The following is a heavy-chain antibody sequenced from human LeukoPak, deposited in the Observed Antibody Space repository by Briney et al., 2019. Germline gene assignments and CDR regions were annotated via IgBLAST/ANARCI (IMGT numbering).Heavy chain of an antibody. D-gene: IGHD3-22*01. CDR1: GFIFRDYS. CDR3: ARGVNTISFTFDY. J-gene: IGHJ4*02. Sequence: GGSLRLSCAASGFIFRDYSMHWVRQVPGKGLEWISLISGDGVTTYHADSVKGRFTISRDNHEDSLYLQMNTLRTEDTAFYYCARGVNTISFTFDYWARGSLVTVSS. V-gene: IGHV3-43*02. CDR2: ISGDGVTT.